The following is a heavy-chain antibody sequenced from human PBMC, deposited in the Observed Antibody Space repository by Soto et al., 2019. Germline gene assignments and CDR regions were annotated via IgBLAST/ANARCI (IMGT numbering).Heavy chain of an antibody. D-gene: IGHD2-15*01. CDR2: IIPILGIA. CDR1: GGTFSSYT. Sequence: SVKVSCKASGGTFSSYTISWVRQAPGQGLEWMGRIIPILGIANYAQKFQGRVTITADKSTSTAYMELSSLRSEDTAVYYCATTRTPNCSGGSCYYFDYWGQGTLVTVSS. V-gene: IGHV1-69*02. CDR3: ATTRTPNCSGGSCYYFDY. J-gene: IGHJ4*02.